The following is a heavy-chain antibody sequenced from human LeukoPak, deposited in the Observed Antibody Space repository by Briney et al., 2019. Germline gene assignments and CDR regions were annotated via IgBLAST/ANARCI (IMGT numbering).Heavy chain of an antibody. CDR1: GYSFTSYW. J-gene: IGHJ5*02. V-gene: IGHV5-51*01. CDR2: IYLDDFDV. CDR3: ARHGKLSSSRNWFDP. D-gene: IGHD1-26*01. Sequence: GESLKISCQASGYSFTSYWIGWVRQLPGKGLEWMGIIYLDDFDVRYSPSFQGQVTISADKSITTAYLQWSSLKASDTAIYYCARHGKLSSSRNWFDPWGQGTLVTVSS.